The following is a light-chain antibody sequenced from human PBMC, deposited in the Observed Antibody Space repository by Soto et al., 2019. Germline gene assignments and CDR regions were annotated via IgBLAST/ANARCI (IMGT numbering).Light chain of an antibody. CDR3: QQYNNWPWT. CDR2: RAS. CDR1: QYINTR. V-gene: IGKV3-15*01. J-gene: IGKJ1*01. Sequence: IGFTQSPATLSSFPGCRVTLSCRASQYINTRLAWYQQKPGQAPRLLIFRASSRAKGVPARFSASGSGTEFTLTISGLQSEDFAVYYCQQYNNWPWTFGQGTKVDIK.